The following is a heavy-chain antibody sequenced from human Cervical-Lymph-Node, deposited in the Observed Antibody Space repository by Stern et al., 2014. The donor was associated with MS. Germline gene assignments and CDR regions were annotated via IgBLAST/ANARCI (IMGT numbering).Heavy chain of an antibody. Sequence: QINLKESGPTLVKPTKTLTLTCTFSGFSLSTSGVGVGWICQPQGKALEWLVPIYWGDDKRNNPSLKRRLTFTHDTSKNQEVLTITNMDPVYTATYYCALSNGSGSNSFDYWGQGTLVTVSS. V-gene: IGHV2-5*02. D-gene: IGHD3-10*01. CDR1: GFSLSTSGVG. J-gene: IGHJ4*02. CDR2: IYWGDDK. CDR3: ALSNGSGSNSFDY.